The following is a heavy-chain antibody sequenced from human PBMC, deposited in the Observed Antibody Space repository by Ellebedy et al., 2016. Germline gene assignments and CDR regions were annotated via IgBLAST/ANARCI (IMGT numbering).Heavy chain of an antibody. V-gene: IGHV3-30-3*01. Sequence: GGSLRLXCAASGFTFSSYAMHWVRQAPGKGLEWVAVISYDGSKKKYADSVKGRFTISRDNSQNTLYLQMNSLRPEDTAVYYCARDRSRAEGGDGMDVWGQGTTVTVSS. CDR2: ISYDGSKK. J-gene: IGHJ6*02. CDR1: GFTFSSYA. CDR3: ARDRSRAEGGDGMDV.